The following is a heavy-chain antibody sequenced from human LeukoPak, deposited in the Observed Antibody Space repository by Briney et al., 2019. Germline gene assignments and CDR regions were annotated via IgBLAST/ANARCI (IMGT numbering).Heavy chain of an antibody. CDR1: GYSISSGYY. D-gene: IGHD2-15*01. CDR3: ARDKGGVVVVAATRDDGFDI. J-gene: IGHJ3*02. V-gene: IGHV4-38-2*02. Sequence: SDTLSLTCNVSGYSISSGYYWGWIRPPPGKGLEWIASIDNSGSTYHNQSLKGRVTLSVDMPNNQFSLKLNSVTAADTAVYYCARDKGGVVVVAATRDDGFDIWGQGTMVSVSS. CDR2: IDNSGST.